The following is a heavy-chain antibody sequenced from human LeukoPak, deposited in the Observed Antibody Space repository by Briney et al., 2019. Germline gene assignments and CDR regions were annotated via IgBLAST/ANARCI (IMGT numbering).Heavy chain of an antibody. D-gene: IGHD4-11*01. CDR2: IYPGDSDT. V-gene: IGHV5-51*01. J-gene: IGHJ6*02. Sequence: GESLKISCKGSGYSFTSYWIGWVRQMPGKGLEWMGIIYPGDSDTRYSPSFQGQVTISADKSISTAYLQWSSLKASDTAMYYCARQMTTVTPNSYYYGMDVWGQGTTVTVSS. CDR1: GYSFTSYW. CDR3: ARQMTTVTPNSYYYGMDV.